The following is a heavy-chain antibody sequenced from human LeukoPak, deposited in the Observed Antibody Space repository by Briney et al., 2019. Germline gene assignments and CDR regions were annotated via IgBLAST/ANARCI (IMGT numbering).Heavy chain of an antibody. CDR2: IIPIFGTA. Sequence: WASVKVSCKASGGTFSSYATSWVRQAPGQGLEWMGGIIPIFGTANYAQKSQGRVTITTDESTSTAYMELSSLRSEDTAVYYCARGRGPRPGPFDYWGQGTLVTVSS. CDR3: ARGRGPRPGPFDY. V-gene: IGHV1-69*05. D-gene: IGHD2-2*01. J-gene: IGHJ4*02. CDR1: GGTFSSYA.